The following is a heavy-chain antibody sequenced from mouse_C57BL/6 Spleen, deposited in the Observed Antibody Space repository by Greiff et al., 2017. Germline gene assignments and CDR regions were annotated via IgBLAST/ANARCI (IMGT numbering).Heavy chain of an antibody. CDR3: ARIYYGYDEGY. D-gene: IGHD2-2*01. Sequence: QVQLKESGAELVKPGASVKISCKASGYAFSSYWMNWVKQRPGKGLEWIGQIYPGDGDTNYNGKFQGKATLTADKSSSTAYMQLSSLTSEDSAVYFCARIYYGYDEGYWGQGTTLTVSS. CDR2: IYPGDGDT. CDR1: GYAFSSYW. V-gene: IGHV1-80*01. J-gene: IGHJ2*01.